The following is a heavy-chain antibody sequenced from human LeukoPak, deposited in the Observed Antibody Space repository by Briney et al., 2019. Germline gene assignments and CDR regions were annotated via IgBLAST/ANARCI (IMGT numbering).Heavy chain of an antibody. CDR2: IIPFLGTT. V-gene: IGHV1-69*11. J-gene: IGHJ4*02. CDR1: GGAFTTYA. Sequence: VASVKVSCKASGGAFTTYAVSWVRQAPGQGLEWMGSIIPFLGTTNYAQKFQGRVTITADEPTRTAYMELTYVRSDDTAVYYCTIIPNVILFTHYFEYWGQGTLVTVSS. CDR3: TIIPNVILFTHYFEY. D-gene: IGHD2-21*01.